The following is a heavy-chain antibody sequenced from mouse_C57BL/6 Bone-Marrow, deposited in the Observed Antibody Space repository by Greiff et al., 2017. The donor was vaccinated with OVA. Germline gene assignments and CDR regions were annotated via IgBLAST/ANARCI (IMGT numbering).Heavy chain of an antibody. D-gene: IGHD1-1*01. CDR2: IDPSDSYT. J-gene: IGHJ2*01. CDR1: GYTFTSYW. CDR3: AREDYGSSFDY. Sequence: QVQLQQPGAELVKPGASVKLSCKASGYTFTSYWMQWVKQRPGQGLEWIGEIDPSDSYTNYNNKFKGKATLTVDTSSSTAYMQLSSLTSEDSAVYYCAREDYGSSFDYWGQGTTLTVSS. V-gene: IGHV1-50*01.